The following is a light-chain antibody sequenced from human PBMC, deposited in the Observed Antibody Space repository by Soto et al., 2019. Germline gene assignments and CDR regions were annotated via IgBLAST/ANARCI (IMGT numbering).Light chain of an antibody. V-gene: IGLV2-11*01. J-gene: IGLJ2*01. CDR1: SSDVGSYNY. Sequence: QSVLTQPRSVSGSPGQSVTISCTGTSSDVGSYNYVSWYQQHPGKAPKLMIYDVSKRPSGVPDRFSGSKSGNTASLTISGLQAEDEADYYCCSYAGSYTSLFGGGTKLTLL. CDR3: CSYAGSYTSL. CDR2: DVS.